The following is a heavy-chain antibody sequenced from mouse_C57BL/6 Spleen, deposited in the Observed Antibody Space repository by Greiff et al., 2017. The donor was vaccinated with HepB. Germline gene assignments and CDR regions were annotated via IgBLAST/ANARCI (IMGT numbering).Heavy chain of an antibody. D-gene: IGHD2-1*01. V-gene: IGHV1-55*01. Sequence: QVQLQQSGAELVKPGASVKMSCKASGYTFTSYWITWVKQRPGQGLEWIGDIYPGSGSTNYNEKFKSKATLTVDTSSSTAYMQLSSLTSEDSAVYYCARRGIYYGNYADYWGQGTTLTVSS. CDR2: IYPGSGST. J-gene: IGHJ2*01. CDR3: ARRGIYYGNYADY. CDR1: GYTFTSYW.